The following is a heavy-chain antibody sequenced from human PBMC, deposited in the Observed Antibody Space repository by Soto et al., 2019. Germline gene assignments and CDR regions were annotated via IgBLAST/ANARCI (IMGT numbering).Heavy chain of an antibody. V-gene: IGHV4-34*01. CDR1: GGSFSGYY. J-gene: IGHJ6*02. CDR2: INHSGST. CDR3: ARGGPIYYDFWSGYSLGRTAYYYCGMDL. Sequence: SETLSLTCAVYGGSFSGYYWSWIRQPPGKGLEWIGEINHSGSTNYNPSLKSRVTISVDTSKNQFSLKLSSVTAADTAVYYCARGGPIYYDFWSGYSLGRTAYYYCGMDLWGQGTTVTVSS. D-gene: IGHD3-3*01.